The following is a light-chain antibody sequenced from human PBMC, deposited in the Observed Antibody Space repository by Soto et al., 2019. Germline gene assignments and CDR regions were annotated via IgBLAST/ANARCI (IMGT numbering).Light chain of an antibody. J-gene: IGLJ1*01. Sequence: QSVLNQPASASGFPGQSITISCTGTSSDVGAYNFVSWYQQHPGRAPKLMIYDVSYRPSGVSNRFSGTKSGNTASLTISGLQIEDEADYYCCSYADSSSYVFGTGTKVTVL. V-gene: IGLV2-14*03. CDR2: DVS. CDR1: SSDVGAYNF. CDR3: CSYADSSSYV.